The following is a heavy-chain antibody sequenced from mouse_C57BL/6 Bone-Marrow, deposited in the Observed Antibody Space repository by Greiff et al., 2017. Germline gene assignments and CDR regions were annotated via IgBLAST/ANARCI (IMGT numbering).Heavy chain of an antibody. D-gene: IGHD2-10*01. Sequence: QVQLQQPGAELVRPGSSVKLSCKASGYTFTSYWMHWVKQRPIQGLEWIGNIDPSDSETHYNQKFKDKATLTVDKSSSTAYMQLNSLTSEDSAVYYCARSYYGNYEGVDYWGQGTSVTVSS. V-gene: IGHV1-52*01. CDR2: IDPSDSET. CDR1: GYTFTSYW. J-gene: IGHJ4*01. CDR3: ARSYYGNYEGVDY.